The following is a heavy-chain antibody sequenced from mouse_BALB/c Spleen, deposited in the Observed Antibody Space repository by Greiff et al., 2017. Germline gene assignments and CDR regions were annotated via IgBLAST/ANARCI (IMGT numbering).Heavy chain of an antibody. V-gene: IGHV5-6-3*01. Sequence: DVHLVESGGGLVQPGGSLKLSCAASGFTFSSYGMSWVRQTPDKRLELVATINSNGGSTYYPDSVKGRFTISRDNAKNTLYLQMSSLKSEDTAMYYCARSTMITTRDYFDYWGQGTTLTVSS. D-gene: IGHD2-4*01. CDR1: GFTFSSYG. CDR2: INSNGGST. J-gene: IGHJ2*01. CDR3: ARSTMITTRDYFDY.